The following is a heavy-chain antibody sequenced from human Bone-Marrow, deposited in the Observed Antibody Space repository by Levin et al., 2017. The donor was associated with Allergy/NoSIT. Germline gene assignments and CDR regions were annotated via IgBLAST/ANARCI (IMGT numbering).Heavy chain of an antibody. V-gene: IGHV5-51*01. J-gene: IGHJ4*02. CDR2: IYPGDSDT. D-gene: IGHD1-26*01. Sequence: KVSCKASGYSFSTYWIGWVRQMPGKGLEWMGTIYPGDSDTIYSPSFQGQVTISVDTSITTAYLQWSSLKASDTAMYYCAREGGGSYYGYWGQGTLVTVSS. CDR1: GYSFSTYW. CDR3: AREGGGSYYGY.